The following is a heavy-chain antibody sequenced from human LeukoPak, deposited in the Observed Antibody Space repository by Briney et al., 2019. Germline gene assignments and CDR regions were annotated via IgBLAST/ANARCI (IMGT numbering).Heavy chain of an antibody. V-gene: IGHV1-18*01. J-gene: IGHJ4*02. Sequence: ASVQVSCKACGYTLTRYGISWVRPAPGQGLEWMGWIRAYNGNTNYAQKFQGRVTMTTDTSTSTAYMELRSLRSDDTAVYYCARGGTYSRGLLVYWGQGTLVTVSS. D-gene: IGHD1-26*01. CDR1: GYTLTRYG. CDR3: ARGGTYSRGLLVY. CDR2: IRAYNGNT.